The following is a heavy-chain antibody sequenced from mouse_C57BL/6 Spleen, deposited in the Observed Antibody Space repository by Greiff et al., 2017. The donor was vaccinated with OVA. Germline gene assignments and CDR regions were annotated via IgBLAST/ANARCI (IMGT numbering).Heavy chain of an antibody. D-gene: IGHD2-5*01. CDR2: IYPGDGDT. CDR1: GYAFSSSW. CDR3: ARRYSNYNYAMDY. Sequence: LQQSGPELVKPGASVKISCKASGYAFSSSWMNWVKQRPGKGLEWIGRIYPGDGDTNYNGKFKGKATLTADKSSSTAYMQLSILTSEDSAVYFCARRYSNYNYAMDYWGQGTSVTVSS. J-gene: IGHJ4*01. V-gene: IGHV1-82*01.